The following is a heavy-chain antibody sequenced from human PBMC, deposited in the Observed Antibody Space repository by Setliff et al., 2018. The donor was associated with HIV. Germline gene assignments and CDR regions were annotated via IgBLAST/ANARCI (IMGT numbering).Heavy chain of an antibody. V-gene: IGHV4-61*09. Sequence: SETLSLTCTVSGGSIGSGSHYWSWIRQPAGKGLEWIGHIYTTGSTNYNPSLKSRVTISADTSNNQFSLRLTSMTAADTAVYYCAKTSVGATGLYAFDIWGQGTMVTVPS. J-gene: IGHJ3*02. D-gene: IGHD1-26*01. CDR1: GGSIGSGSHY. CDR3: AKTSVGATGLYAFDI. CDR2: IYTTGST.